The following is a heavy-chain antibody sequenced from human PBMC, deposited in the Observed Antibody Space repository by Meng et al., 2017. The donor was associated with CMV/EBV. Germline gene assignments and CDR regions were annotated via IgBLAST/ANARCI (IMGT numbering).Heavy chain of an antibody. CDR2: MNPNSGNT. Sequence: ASVKVSCKASGYTFPSYDINWVRQATGQGLEWMGWMNPNSGNTGYAQKFQGRVTITRNTSISTAYMELSSLRSEDTAVYYCARGDFVVVPAATKIPRQYYYYGMDVWGQGTTVTVSS. V-gene: IGHV1-8*03. CDR1: GYTFPSYD. J-gene: IGHJ6*02. CDR3: ARGDFVVVPAATKIPRQYYYYGMDV. D-gene: IGHD2-2*01.